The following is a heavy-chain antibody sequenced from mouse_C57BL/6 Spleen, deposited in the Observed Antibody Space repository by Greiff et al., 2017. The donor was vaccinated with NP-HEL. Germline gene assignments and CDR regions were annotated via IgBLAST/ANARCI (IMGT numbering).Heavy chain of an antibody. CDR1: GYAFTNYL. J-gene: IGHJ4*01. Sequence: VQLQQSGAELVRPGTSVKVSCKASGYAFTNYLIEWVKQRPGQGLEWIGVINPGSGGTNYNEKFKGKATLTADKSSSTAYMQLSSLTSEDSAVYFCARSGNIYYGSSSYAMDYWGQGTSVTVSS. CDR3: ARSGNIYYGSSSYAMDY. D-gene: IGHD1-1*01. V-gene: IGHV1-54*01. CDR2: INPGSGGT.